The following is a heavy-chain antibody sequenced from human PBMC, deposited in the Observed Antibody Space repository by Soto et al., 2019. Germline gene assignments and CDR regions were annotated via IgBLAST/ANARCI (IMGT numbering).Heavy chain of an antibody. CDR1: GFTFSSFF. CDR2: IGANGGGT. J-gene: IGHJ3*01. Sequence: EVQLLEPGGGLVQPGGSLRLSCAASGFTFSSFFMSWVRQAPGKGLAWVSGIGANGGGTYYADSVKGRFIISRDNSKNTLYLQMNSLRAEDTAVYYCARDPNGDYLGAFDFWGQKTMVTVSS. D-gene: IGHD4-17*01. CDR3: ARDPNGDYLGAFDF. V-gene: IGHV3-23*01.